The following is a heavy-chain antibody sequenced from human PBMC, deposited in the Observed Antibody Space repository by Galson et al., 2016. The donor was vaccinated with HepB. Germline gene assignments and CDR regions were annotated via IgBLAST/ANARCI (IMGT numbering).Heavy chain of an antibody. Sequence: SLRLSCAASGFTFSHYGMYWVRQAPGKGLEWVANIKQDGGEKYYVDSVKGRFTISRDNSKNTLYLQMNSLRAEDTAVYYCAKEEGGWYGDWFDPWGPGTVLTVSS. D-gene: IGHD6-19*01. CDR1: GFTFSHYG. J-gene: IGHJ5*01. CDR2: IKQDGGEK. CDR3: AKEEGGWYGDWFDP. V-gene: IGHV3-7*03.